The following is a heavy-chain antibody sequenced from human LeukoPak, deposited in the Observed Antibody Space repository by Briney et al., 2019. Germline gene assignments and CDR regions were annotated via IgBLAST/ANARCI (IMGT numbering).Heavy chain of an antibody. D-gene: IGHD1-26*01. CDR2: IHYGGST. CDR1: GASISSYY. J-gene: IGHJ4*02. Sequence: SETLSLTCIVSGASISSYYWSLIRQPPGKGLEWIGYIHYGGSTNYNPSLKSRVTISVDTSKNQFSLNLNSVTAADTALYYCACGTYYYFDYWGQGTLVTVSS. V-gene: IGHV4-59*01. CDR3: ACGTYYYFDY.